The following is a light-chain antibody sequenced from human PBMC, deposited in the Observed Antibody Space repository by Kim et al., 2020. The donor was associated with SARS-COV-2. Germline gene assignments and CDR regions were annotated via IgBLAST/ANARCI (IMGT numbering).Light chain of an antibody. J-gene: IGKJ1*01. CDR2: AAS. CDR1: QDIGNY. V-gene: IGKV1-9*01. CDR3: QQYNFLPRT. Sequence: GDSVTITCRASQDIGNYLAWYQQDPGKAPKLLIYAASTLQTGVPSRFSGSGSGTEFTLTISSLQPEDFTTYSCQQYNFLPRTFGQGTKVDIK.